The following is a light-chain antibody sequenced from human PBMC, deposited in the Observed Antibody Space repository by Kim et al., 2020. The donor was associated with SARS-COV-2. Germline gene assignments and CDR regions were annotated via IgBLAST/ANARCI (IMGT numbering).Light chain of an antibody. Sequence: SPGQTARITCSGDALPKQYVYWFQQKPGQAPVVVIYEDTARPSGIPERFSGSTSGTTVTLTISGVQAEDEADYYCQSADSSDTFWVFGGGTKLTVL. J-gene: IGLJ3*02. CDR1: ALPKQY. V-gene: IGLV3-25*03. CDR2: EDT. CDR3: QSADSSDTFWV.